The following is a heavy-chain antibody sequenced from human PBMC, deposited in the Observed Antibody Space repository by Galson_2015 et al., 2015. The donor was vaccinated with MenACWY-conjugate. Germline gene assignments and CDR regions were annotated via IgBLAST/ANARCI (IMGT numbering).Heavy chain of an antibody. CDR2: INAGNGNT. V-gene: IGHV1-3*01. CDR3: AREIVVAPAASWRDYYYGMDV. Sequence: SVKVSCKASGYTFTNYAMHWVHQAPGQRLEWMGWINAGNGNTKYSQKFQGRVTITSDTSASTAYMELSSLRSEDTAVYYCAREIVVAPAASWRDYYYGMDVWGQGTTVTVSS. CDR1: GYTFTNYA. J-gene: IGHJ6*02. D-gene: IGHD2-2*01.